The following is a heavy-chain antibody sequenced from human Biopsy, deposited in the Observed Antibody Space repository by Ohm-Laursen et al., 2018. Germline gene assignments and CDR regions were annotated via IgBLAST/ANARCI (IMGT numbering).Heavy chain of an antibody. J-gene: IGHJ5*02. D-gene: IGHD1-7*01. CDR1: GYTFTSYD. V-gene: IGHV1-8*02. Sequence: ASVKVSCKVSGYTFTSYDLTWVRQASGQGPEWIGWLNPVSGNSNFGQKFRGRVTVTSDTSISTAYMELSGLTSDDTATYYCGRAVRNQLLTDPWGQGTLVTVTS. CDR2: LNPVSGNS. CDR3: GRAVRNQLLTDP.